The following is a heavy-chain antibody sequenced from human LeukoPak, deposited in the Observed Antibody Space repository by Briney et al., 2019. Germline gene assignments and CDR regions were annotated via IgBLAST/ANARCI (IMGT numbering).Heavy chain of an antibody. CDR1: GFTFSSYS. CDR2: ISSSSSYI. Sequence: PGGSLRLSCAASGFTFSSYSMNWVRQAPGKRLEWVSSISSSSSYIYYADSVKGRFTISRDNAKNSLYLQMNSLRAEDTAVYYCARDWWGAPRGIVVVPAAIRTGLDVWGKGTTVTVSS. CDR3: ARDWWGAPRGIVVVPAAIRTGLDV. V-gene: IGHV3-21*01. J-gene: IGHJ6*04. D-gene: IGHD2-2*02.